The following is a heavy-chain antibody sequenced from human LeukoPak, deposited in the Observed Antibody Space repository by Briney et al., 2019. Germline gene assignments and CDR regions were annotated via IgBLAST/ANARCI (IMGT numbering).Heavy chain of an antibody. CDR2: ISGGGGTT. Sequence: QAGGSQRLSCAASGLTFSNYDMSWVRQAPGKGLEWVSGISGGGGTTYYADSVKGRFTISRDNSKNTLSLQMNSLRAEDTALYYCARGYGLDWGQGTLVTVSS. J-gene: IGHJ4*02. CDR1: GLTFSNYD. CDR3: ARGYGLD. V-gene: IGHV3-23*01. D-gene: IGHD5-18*01.